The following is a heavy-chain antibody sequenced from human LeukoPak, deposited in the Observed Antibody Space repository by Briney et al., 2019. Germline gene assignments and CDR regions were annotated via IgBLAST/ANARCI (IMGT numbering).Heavy chain of an antibody. Sequence: PSETLSLTCTVSGGSITTYXWXXIRQSPGKXXXXXXXFCNSGSINYNPSLKSRVSISADTSKNQFSLKLSSVTAADTAVYYCARGGGCTSFSCDFDFWGQGTLVTVSS. CDR2: FCNSGSI. V-gene: IGHV4-59*01. CDR1: GGSITTYX. J-gene: IGHJ4*02. CDR3: ARGGGCTSFSCDFDF. D-gene: IGHD2-2*01.